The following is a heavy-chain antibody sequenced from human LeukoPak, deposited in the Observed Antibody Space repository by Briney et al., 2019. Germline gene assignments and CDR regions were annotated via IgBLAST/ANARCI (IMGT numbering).Heavy chain of an antibody. CDR2: ISGSGGST. J-gene: IGHJ5*02. CDR3: AKGTYGIVVVPAAQGLGSWFDP. CDR1: GFTFSSYA. V-gene: IGHV3-23*01. D-gene: IGHD2-2*01. Sequence: GGSLRLSCAASGFTFSSYAMSWVRQAPGKGLEWVSAISGSGGSTYYADPVKGRFTISRDNSKNTLYLQMNSLRAEDTAVYYCAKGTYGIVVVPAAQGLGSWFDPWGQGTLVTVSS.